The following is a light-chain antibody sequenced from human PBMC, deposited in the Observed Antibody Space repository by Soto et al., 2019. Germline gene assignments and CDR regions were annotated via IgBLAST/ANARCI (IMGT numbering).Light chain of an antibody. V-gene: IGKV1-39*01. Sequence: IQLTQQTSSVTASAGDSVTISCRASQYIGTYLNWYQHKQGQAPKLLIYAATSLRSGVPSRFSGSGSGTDFTLTISSLQPEDFASYYCQEAFSAPITFGQGTRLAI. CDR3: QEAFSAPIT. CDR2: AAT. J-gene: IGKJ5*01. CDR1: QYIGTY.